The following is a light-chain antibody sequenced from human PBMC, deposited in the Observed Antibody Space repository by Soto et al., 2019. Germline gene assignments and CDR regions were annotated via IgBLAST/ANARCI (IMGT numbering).Light chain of an antibody. CDR1: QSFRGL. V-gene: IGKV3-11*01. CDR3: QQRHMWPIT. CDR2: DAY. Sequence: EVVLTQSPVTLSLSPGERATLSCRASQSFRGLLAWYQQKPGQAPRLLIYDAYNRATGIPPRFSGSGSGTDFTRTISSLEPEDPAVYYCQQRHMWPITFGQGTRLEIK. J-gene: IGKJ5*01.